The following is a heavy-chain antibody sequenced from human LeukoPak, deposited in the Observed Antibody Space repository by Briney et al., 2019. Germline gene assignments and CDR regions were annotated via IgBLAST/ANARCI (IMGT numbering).Heavy chain of an antibody. Sequence: ASVKVSCKASGGTFSSYAISWVRQAPGQGLEWMGGIIPIFGTANYAQKFQGRVTITADESTSTAYMELSSLRSEDTAVYYCARDRVLYGDYHQYFDYWGQGTLVTVSS. J-gene: IGHJ4*02. CDR3: ARDRVLYGDYHQYFDY. CDR1: GGTFSSYA. V-gene: IGHV1-69*13. CDR2: IIPIFGTA. D-gene: IGHD4-17*01.